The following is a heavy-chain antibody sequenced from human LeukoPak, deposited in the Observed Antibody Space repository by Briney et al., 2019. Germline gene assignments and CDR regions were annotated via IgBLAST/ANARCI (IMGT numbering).Heavy chain of an antibody. CDR1: GGTFSSDA. D-gene: IGHD3-9*01. J-gene: IGHJ4*02. Sequence: ASVKVSCKASGGTFSSDAVSWVRQAPGQGLEWMGWMNPNSGNTGYAQKFQGRVTMTRNTSISTAYMELSSLRSEDTAVYYCARGSNYDILTGYYQQLNYWGQGTLVTVSS. CDR2: MNPNSGNT. CDR3: ARGSNYDILTGYYQQLNY. V-gene: IGHV1-8*02.